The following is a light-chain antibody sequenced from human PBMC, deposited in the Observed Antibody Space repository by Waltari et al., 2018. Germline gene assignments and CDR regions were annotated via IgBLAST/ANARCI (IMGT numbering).Light chain of an antibody. CDR1: DIGSKG. CDR3: QVWDTTSEHL. Sequence: SYVLTQPPSVSVAPGKTATITCGGNDIGSKGVHWYQPKPGQAPGLVIHGDTERPAGVPERFSGSNSGNTATLTISMVEAGDEADYYCQVWDTTSEHLFGGGTKLTVL. J-gene: IGLJ2*01. CDR2: GDT. V-gene: IGLV3-21*03.